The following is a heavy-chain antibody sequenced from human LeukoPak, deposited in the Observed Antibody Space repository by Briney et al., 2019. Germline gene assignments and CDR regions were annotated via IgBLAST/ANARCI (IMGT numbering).Heavy chain of an antibody. Sequence: PGGSLRLSCAASGFTFDDYAMHWVRQVPGKGLEWVSGISWNSGSIGYADSVKGRFTISRDNSKNTLYLQMNSLRAEDTAVYYCARDQGYGDYIGFSDYWGQGTLVTVSS. J-gene: IGHJ4*02. D-gene: IGHD4-17*01. V-gene: IGHV3-9*01. CDR3: ARDQGYGDYIGFSDY. CDR1: GFTFDDYA. CDR2: ISWNSGSI.